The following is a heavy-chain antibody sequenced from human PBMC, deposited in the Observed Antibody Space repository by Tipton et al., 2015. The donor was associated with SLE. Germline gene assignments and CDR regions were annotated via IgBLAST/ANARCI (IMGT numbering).Heavy chain of an antibody. D-gene: IGHD3/OR15-3a*01. Sequence: SLRLSCAASGFTFIDFAIHWIRQAPGKGLEYVSAITSSGNTYYADAVKGRFTISRDNSKNTLDLQMGSLRAEDTAVYYCARDGLRGIGKFYDYWGQGTLVTVSS. CDR3: ARDGLRGIGKFYDY. CDR2: ITSSGNT. CDR1: GFTFIDFA. J-gene: IGHJ4*02. V-gene: IGHV3-64*02.